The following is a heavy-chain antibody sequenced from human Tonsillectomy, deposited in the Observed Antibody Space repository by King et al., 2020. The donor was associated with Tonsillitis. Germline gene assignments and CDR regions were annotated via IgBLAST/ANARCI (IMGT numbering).Heavy chain of an antibody. V-gene: IGHV3-48*02. D-gene: IGHD3-22*01. CDR3: GRVSSYYYDSSGYQDY. J-gene: IGHJ4*02. CDR1: GFTFSSYS. Sequence: QLVQSGGGLVQPGGSLRLSCAASGFTFSSYSMNWVRQAPGKGLEWVSYISSSSSTIYYADSVKGRFTISRDNAKNSLYLQMNSLRDEDTAVYYCGRVSSYYYDSSGYQDYWGQGTLVTVSS. CDR2: ISSSSSTI.